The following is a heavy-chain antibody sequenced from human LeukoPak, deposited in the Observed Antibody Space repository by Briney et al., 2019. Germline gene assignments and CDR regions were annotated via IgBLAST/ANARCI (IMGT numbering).Heavy chain of an antibody. V-gene: IGHV4-34*01. CDR1: GGSFSGYY. CDR3: ARRDSSGWYLGVDP. CDR2: INHSGST. J-gene: IGHJ5*02. D-gene: IGHD6-19*01. Sequence: SETLSLTCAVYGGSFSGYYWSWIRQPPGKGLEWIGEINHSGSTNYNPSLKSRVTISVDTSKNQFSLKLSSVTAADTAVYYCARRDSSGWYLGVDPWGQGTLVTVSS.